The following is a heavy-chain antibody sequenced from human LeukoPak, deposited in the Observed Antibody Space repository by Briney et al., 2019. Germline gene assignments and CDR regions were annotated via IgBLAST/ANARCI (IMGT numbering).Heavy chain of an antibody. J-gene: IGHJ4*02. CDR1: DSAFSKYG. V-gene: IGHV1-18*01. CDR3: ATGVSYFDF. CDR2: VSPYNGKT. Sequence: ASVKVSCKASDSAFSKYGITWVRQVPGQGLEWMGWVSPYNGKTTYAQNLQDRVTMIVDTSTKTAYMDLRGLKSDDTAVYYCATGVSYFDFWGQGTLVTVSS. D-gene: IGHD1-14*01.